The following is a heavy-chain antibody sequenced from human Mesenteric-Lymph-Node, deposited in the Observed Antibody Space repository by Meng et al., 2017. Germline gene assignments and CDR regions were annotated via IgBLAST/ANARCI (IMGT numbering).Heavy chain of an antibody. CDR1: GFPFSTYW. J-gene: IGHJ3*02. CDR3: ARENFYDSSGYSI. CDR2: IKEDGSDK. V-gene: IGHV3-7*01. Sequence: EGQLVESGGGFVQPGGSLRLSCAASGFPFSTYWMSWVRQAPGKGLEWVANIKEDGSDKYYVDSVKGRFIISRDNARNSLYLQMNSLRAEDTAIYYCARENFYDSSGYSIWGQGTLVTVSS. D-gene: IGHD3-22*01.